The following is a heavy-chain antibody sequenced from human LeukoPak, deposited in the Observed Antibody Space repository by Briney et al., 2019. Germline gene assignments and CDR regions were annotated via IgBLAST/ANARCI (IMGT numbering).Heavy chain of an antibody. J-gene: IGHJ4*02. CDR1: GGSISNYY. D-gene: IGHD2-21*02. CDR3: ARFAYCGGHCWYYFDY. Sequence: SSETLSLTCTVSGGSISNYYWSWIRQPPGKGLEWVGYIYSSGSTNYNPSLKSRVTISVDTSKNQFSLKLSSVTAADTAVYYCARFAYCGGHCWYYFDYWGQGSLVTVSS. CDR2: IYSSGST. V-gene: IGHV4-59*01.